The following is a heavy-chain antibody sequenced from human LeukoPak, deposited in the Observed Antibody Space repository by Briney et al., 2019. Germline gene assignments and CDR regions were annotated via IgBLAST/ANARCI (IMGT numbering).Heavy chain of an antibody. V-gene: IGHV1-18*01. D-gene: IGHD3-3*01. J-gene: IGHJ4*02. CDR2: ISAYNGNT. CDR1: GYTFTSYG. Sequence: ASVKVSCKASGYTFTSYGISWVRQAPGQGLEWMGWISAYNGNTNYAQKLQGRVTMTTDTSTSTVYMELSSLRSEDTAVYYCARDQEYYDFWTYWGQGTLVTVSS. CDR3: ARDQEYYDFWTY.